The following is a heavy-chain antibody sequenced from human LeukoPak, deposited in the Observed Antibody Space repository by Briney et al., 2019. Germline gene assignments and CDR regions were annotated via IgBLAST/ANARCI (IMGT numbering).Heavy chain of an antibody. CDR3: ARDSLRGGSDY. CDR1: GFTFSSYS. Sequence: QAGGSLRLSCAASGFTFSSYSMNWVRQAPGKGLEWVSYISSSSSTIYYADSVKGRFTISRDNAKNSLYLQMNSLRAEDTAVYYCARDSLRGGSDYWGQGTLVTVSS. J-gene: IGHJ4*02. V-gene: IGHV3-48*01. D-gene: IGHD2-15*01. CDR2: ISSSSSTI.